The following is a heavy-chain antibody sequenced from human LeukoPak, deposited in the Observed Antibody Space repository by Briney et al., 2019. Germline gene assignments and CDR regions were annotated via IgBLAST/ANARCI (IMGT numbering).Heavy chain of an antibody. CDR1: GYTFTSFG. D-gene: IGHD6-19*01. V-gene: IGHV1-18*01. CDR3: ARDPALIAVSGNDAFDI. CDR2: ISAYNGDT. Sequence: GASVKVSCKASGYTFTSFGISWVRQAPGQGLEWMGWISAYNGDTNYAQKFQGRVTMTTDTSTSTAYMELRSLRSDDTAVYYCARDPALIAVSGNDAFDIWGQGTMVTVSS. J-gene: IGHJ3*02.